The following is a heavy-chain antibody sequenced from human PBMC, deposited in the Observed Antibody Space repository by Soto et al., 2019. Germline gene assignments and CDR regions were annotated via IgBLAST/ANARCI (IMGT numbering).Heavy chain of an antibody. V-gene: IGHV1-18*01. D-gene: IGHD2-15*01. J-gene: IGHJ5*02. Sequence: QVQLVQSGAEVKKPGASVKVSCKASGYTFTSYGISWVRQAPGQGREWMGWISAYNGNTNYAQKLQGRVTMTTDTSTSTAYMELRSLRSDDTAVYYCARASTLVVAAYNWFDPWGQGTLVTVSS. CDR1: GYTFTSYG. CDR2: ISAYNGNT. CDR3: ARASTLVVAAYNWFDP.